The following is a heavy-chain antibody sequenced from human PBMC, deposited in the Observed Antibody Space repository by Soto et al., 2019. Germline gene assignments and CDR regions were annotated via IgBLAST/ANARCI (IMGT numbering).Heavy chain of an antibody. CDR1: GFSLSTSGVG. CDR3: AHLTSWGEGAPFDI. CDR2: IYWDDDK. J-gene: IGHJ3*02. Sequence: QITLKESGPTLVKPTHTLTLTCIFSGFSLSTSGVGVGWIRQPPGKALEWLAVIYWDDDKRYSPSLKSRVTITRDTSKNQVVFTMTNMDPEDTGPFYWAHLTSWGEGAPFDIWGQGTKVTVSS. D-gene: IGHD3-16*01. V-gene: IGHV2-5*02.